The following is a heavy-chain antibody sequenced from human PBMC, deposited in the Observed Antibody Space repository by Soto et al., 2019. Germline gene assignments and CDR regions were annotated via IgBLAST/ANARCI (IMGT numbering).Heavy chain of an antibody. CDR1: GFIFSSYW. J-gene: IGHJ4*02. CDR2: INQDVSEK. Sequence: WGSLRLSCAASGFIFSSYWMSWVRQAPGKGLEWVANINQDVSEKYYVDSVKGRFIISRDNAENSLYLQMNSLRAEDTTIYYCARDGEEPGLYLDGWGQGTIVTVSS. CDR3: ARDGEEPGLYLDG. V-gene: IGHV3-7*01. D-gene: IGHD7-27*01.